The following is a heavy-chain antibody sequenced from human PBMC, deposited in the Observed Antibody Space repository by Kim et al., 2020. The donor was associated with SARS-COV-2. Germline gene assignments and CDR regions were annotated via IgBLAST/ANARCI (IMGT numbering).Heavy chain of an antibody. CDR1: GYTFTSYY. CDR2: INPSGGST. V-gene: IGHV1-46*01. J-gene: IGHJ5*02. D-gene: IGHD4-17*01. Sequence: ASVKVSCKASGYTFTSYYMHWVRQAPGQGLEWMGIINPSGGSTSYAQKFQGRVTMTRDTSTSTVYMELSSLRSEDTAVYYCARDKSIAVRANWFDPWGQGTLVTVSS. CDR3: ARDKSIAVRANWFDP.